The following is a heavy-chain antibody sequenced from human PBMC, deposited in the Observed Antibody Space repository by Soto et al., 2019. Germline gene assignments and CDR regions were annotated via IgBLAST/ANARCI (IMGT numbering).Heavy chain of an antibody. CDR2: ISASAITT. J-gene: IGHJ4*02. Sequence: EVQLVDSGGGLVQPGESLRLSCAGSGFTFSAYAMSWVRQAPGKGLEWVSSISASAITTYNTDSVRGRFTISRDNSRNTVYLQMNSLRAEDTAVYFCAKPHGFNNVVPAYFDYWGGGTRVTVSS. V-gene: IGHV3-23*04. CDR1: GFTFSAYA. CDR3: AKPHGFNNVVPAYFDY. D-gene: IGHD2-15*01.